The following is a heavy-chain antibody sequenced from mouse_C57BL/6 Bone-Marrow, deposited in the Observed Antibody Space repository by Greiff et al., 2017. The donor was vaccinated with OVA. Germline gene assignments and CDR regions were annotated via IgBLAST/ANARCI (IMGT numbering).Heavy chain of an antibody. D-gene: IGHD2-1*01. CDR1: GYTFTSYW. Sequence: QVQLQQPGAELVMPGASVKLSCKASGYTFTSYWMHWVKQRPGQGLEWIGEIDPSDSYTNYNQKFKGKSTLTVDKSSSTAYMQLSSLTSEDSAVYYCAVYYCNYGWYFYVWGTGTTVTVSS. V-gene: IGHV1-69*01. CDR3: AVYYCNYGWYFYV. CDR2: IDPSDSYT. J-gene: IGHJ1*03.